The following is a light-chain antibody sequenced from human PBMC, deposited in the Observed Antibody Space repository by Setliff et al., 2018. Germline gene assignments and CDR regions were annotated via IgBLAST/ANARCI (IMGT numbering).Light chain of an antibody. CDR3: CSYAGSNNWGV. Sequence: QSALAQPASVSGSPGQSITISCTGTSSDVGNYNLVFWYQQHPGKAPKLIIYEVAKRSSGVSDRFSGSKSGNTASLTISGLQSEDEADYHCCSYAGSNNWGVFGTGTKVTVL. CDR2: EVA. CDR1: SSDVGNYNL. V-gene: IGLV2-23*02. J-gene: IGLJ1*01.